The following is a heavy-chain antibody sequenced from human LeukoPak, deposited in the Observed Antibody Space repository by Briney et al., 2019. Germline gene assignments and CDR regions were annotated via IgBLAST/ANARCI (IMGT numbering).Heavy chain of an antibody. D-gene: IGHD3-10*01. CDR1: GGSISSNSYY. V-gene: IGHV4-39*07. CDR2: IYHSGST. Sequence: SPSETLSLTCNVSGGSISSNSYYWGWIRQPPGKGLEWIGSIYHSGSTYYNPSLKSRVTISGDTSKNQFSLKLSSVTAADTAVYYCARGWGVPGTLDYWGQGTLVTVSS. CDR3: ARGWGVPGTLDY. J-gene: IGHJ4*02.